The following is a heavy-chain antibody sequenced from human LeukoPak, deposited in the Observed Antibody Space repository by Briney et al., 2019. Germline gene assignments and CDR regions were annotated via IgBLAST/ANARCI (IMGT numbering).Heavy chain of an antibody. CDR2: IIPILGVA. J-gene: IGHJ5*02. CDR1: GGTFSSYA. Sequence: SVKVSCKASGGTFSSYAISWVRQAPGQGLEWMGRIIPILGVANYAQKFQGRVTITADKSTSTAYMELSSLRSEDTAVYYCARENLRGIRPWGQGTLVTVSS. D-gene: IGHD3-16*01. V-gene: IGHV1-69*04. CDR3: ARENLRGIRP.